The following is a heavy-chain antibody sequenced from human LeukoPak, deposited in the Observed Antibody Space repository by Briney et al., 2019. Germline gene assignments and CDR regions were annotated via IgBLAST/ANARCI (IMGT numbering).Heavy chain of an antibody. Sequence: LETLSLPRTVSGGSLRRYYWGGVRQPPGEGLGWVWGIYNTGSTNYNPSLKSRVTMSVDTSKNQFSLKLSSVTAADTAVYYCARAGRSYQLLPYYYYGMDVWGQGTTVTVSS. D-gene: IGHD2-2*01. CDR2: IYNTGST. J-gene: IGHJ6*02. V-gene: IGHV4-4*07. CDR1: GGSLRRYY. CDR3: ARAGRSYQLLPYYYYGMDV.